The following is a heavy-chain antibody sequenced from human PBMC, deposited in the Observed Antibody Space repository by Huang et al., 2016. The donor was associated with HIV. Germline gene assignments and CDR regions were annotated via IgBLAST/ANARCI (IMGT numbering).Heavy chain of an antibody. CDR2: SEPKTGGT. CDR1: GYTFTGYY. V-gene: IGHV1-2*02. J-gene: IGHJ4*02. D-gene: IGHD3-16*01. CDR3: ARDGDVWGSPPLDH. Sequence: QVQLVQSGAEVKKPGASVKVSCKASGYTFTGYYLNWVRQAPGQGLGWRGWSEPKTGGTNFTQKFQGRVSMTRDTSINTAYMELSTLRSDDTAIYYCARDGDVWGSPPLDHWGQGTLVTVSS.